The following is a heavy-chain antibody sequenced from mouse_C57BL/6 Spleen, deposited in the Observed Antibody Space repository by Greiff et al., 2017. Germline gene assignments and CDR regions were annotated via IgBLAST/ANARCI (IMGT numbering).Heavy chain of an antibody. CDR1: GYTFTSYW. CDR2: IYPGSGST. Sequence: QVQLKQPGAELVKPGASVKMSCKASGYTFTSYWITWVKQRPGQGLEWIGDIYPGSGSTNYNEKFKNKATLTVDTSSSTAYMQLSSLTSEDSAVYYWARSAIYYYGSSYWYFDVWGTGTTVTVSS. D-gene: IGHD1-1*01. J-gene: IGHJ1*03. CDR3: ARSAIYYYGSSYWYFDV. V-gene: IGHV1-55*01.